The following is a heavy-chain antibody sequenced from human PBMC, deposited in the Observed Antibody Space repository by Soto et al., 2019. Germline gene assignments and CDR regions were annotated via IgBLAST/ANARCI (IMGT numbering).Heavy chain of an antibody. CDR1: GGTFSSYA. J-gene: IGHJ6*02. Sequence: SVKVSCKASGGTFSSYAISWVRQAPGQGLEWMGGIIPIFGTANYAQKFQGRVTITADESTSTAYMELSSLRSGDTAVYYCARVMRGRVVVPAAIDYYYYYGMDVWGQGTTVTVSS. CDR3: ARVMRGRVVVPAAIDYYYYYGMDV. D-gene: IGHD2-2*01. CDR2: IIPIFGTA. V-gene: IGHV1-69*13.